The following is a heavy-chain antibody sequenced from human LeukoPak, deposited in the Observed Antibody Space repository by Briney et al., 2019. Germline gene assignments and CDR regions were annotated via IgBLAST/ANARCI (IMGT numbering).Heavy chain of an antibody. Sequence: SETLSLTCTVSGGSISSYYWSWVRQPPGKGLEWIGEIYHSGSTNYNPSLKSRVTISVDKSKNQFSLKLSSVTAADTAVYYCARDPVGYCSGGSCWGQGTLVTVSS. J-gene: IGHJ4*02. CDR1: GGSISSYY. CDR2: IYHSGST. D-gene: IGHD2-15*01. V-gene: IGHV4-4*02. CDR3: ARDPVGYCSGGSC.